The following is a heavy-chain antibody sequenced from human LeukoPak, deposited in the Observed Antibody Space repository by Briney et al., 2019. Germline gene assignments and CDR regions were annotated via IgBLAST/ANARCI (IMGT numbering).Heavy chain of an antibody. Sequence: PGGSLRLSCAASGFTFSSYAMSWVREAPGKGLEWGSSISGSGGDTYSADSVKGRFTISRDNSKNTLFLQMNSLRAEDRAVYYCAKLSWRVLLSDDFDYWGQGTLVTVSS. CDR3: AKLSWRVLLSDDFDY. CDR1: GFTFSSYA. J-gene: IGHJ4*02. V-gene: IGHV3-23*01. CDR2: ISGSGGDT. D-gene: IGHD2/OR15-2a*01.